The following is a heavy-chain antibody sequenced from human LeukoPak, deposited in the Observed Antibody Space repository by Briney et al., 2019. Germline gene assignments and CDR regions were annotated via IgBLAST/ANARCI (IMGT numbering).Heavy chain of an antibody. J-gene: IGHJ6*02. Sequence: PSETLSLTCAVSGASISSSYWWSWVRQPPGKGLEWIGEIHHSGSTKYNPSLKSRVTISLQTSKKQFSLKLSSVTAEDTAVYYCARSIVVAGIVSDYYYYAMDVWGQGTTVTVSS. V-gene: IGHV4-4*02. CDR1: GASISSSYW. CDR2: IHHSGST. CDR3: ARSIVVAGIVSDYYYYAMDV. D-gene: IGHD6-19*01.